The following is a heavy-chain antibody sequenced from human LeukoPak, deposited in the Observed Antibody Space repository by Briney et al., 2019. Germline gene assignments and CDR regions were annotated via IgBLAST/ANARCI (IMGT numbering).Heavy chain of an antibody. V-gene: IGHV3-66*01. Sequence: PGGSLRLSCAASGFTVSSNYMSWVRQGPGEGLEWVSVIYSGGTTYYADSVKGRFTISKDNSKNTLHLQMDSLRAEDTAVYYCARDQYSYAHAAHWGQGTLVTVSS. CDR2: IYSGGTT. CDR3: ARDQYSYAHAAH. CDR1: GFTVSSNY. D-gene: IGHD5-18*01. J-gene: IGHJ4*02.